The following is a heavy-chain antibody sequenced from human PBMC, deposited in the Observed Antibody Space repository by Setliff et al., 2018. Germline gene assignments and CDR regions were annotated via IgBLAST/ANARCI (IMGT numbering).Heavy chain of an antibody. CDR2: INAGNGNT. CDR1: GYAFNSYT. V-gene: IGHV1-3*01. CDR3: ARGQGHYYDSSGCLDY. J-gene: IGHJ4*02. Sequence: ASVKVSCKASGYAFNSYTLHWVRQAPGQRLEWMGWINAGNGNTKYSQKFQDRVTITRDTSATTAYMELSSLQSEDTAVYFCARGQGHYYDSSGCLDYWGQGTLVTVSS. D-gene: IGHD3-22*01.